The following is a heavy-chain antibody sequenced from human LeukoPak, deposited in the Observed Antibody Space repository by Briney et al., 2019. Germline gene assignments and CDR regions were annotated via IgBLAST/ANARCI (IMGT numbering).Heavy chain of an antibody. Sequence: GGSLRLSCAASGFTFSSYWMSWVRQAPGKGLEWVSCISSSSTYTYYAESVKGRFTISRDNAKNSLYLQMNSLRAEDTAVYYCARDESAGEPYYFDYWGQGALVTVSS. J-gene: IGHJ4*02. CDR3: ARDESAGEPYYFDY. D-gene: IGHD3-16*01. CDR1: GFTFSSYW. V-gene: IGHV3-21*01. CDR2: ISSSSTYT.